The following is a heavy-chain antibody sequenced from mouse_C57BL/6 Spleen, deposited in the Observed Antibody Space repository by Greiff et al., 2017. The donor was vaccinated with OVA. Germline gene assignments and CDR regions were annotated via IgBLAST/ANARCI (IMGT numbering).Heavy chain of an antibody. CDR1: GYSFTSYW. V-gene: IGHV1-7*01. CDR3: ARRDWEGYVDD. J-gene: IGHJ2*01. Sequence: QVQLKQSGAELAKPGASVKLSCKASGYSFTSYWMHWVKQRPGQGLEWIGYINPSSGYTKYNQKFKDKATLTADKSSSTAYMQLSGLTYEDSAVYYCARRDWEGYVDDWGKGTTLTVSS. CDR2: INPSSGYT. D-gene: IGHD4-1*01.